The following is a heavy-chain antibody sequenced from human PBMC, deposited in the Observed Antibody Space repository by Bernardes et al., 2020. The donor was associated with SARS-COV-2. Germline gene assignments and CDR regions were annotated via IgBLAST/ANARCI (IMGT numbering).Heavy chain of an antibody. CDR3: AREISGVYYDSSGEKFFDY. Sequence: GGSLRLSCAASGFTFSSYSMNWVRQAPGKGLEWVSSISSSSSYIYYADSVKGRFTISRDNAKNSLYLQMNSLRAEDMAVYYCAREISGVYYDSSGEKFFDYWGQGTLVTVSS. J-gene: IGHJ4*02. CDR2: ISSSSSYI. D-gene: IGHD3-22*01. V-gene: IGHV3-21*01. CDR1: GFTFSSYS.